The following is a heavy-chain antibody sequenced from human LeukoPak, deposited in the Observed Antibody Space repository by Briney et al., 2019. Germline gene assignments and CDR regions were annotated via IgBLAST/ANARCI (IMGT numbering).Heavy chain of an antibody. J-gene: IGHJ4*02. CDR1: GYTFTGHY. Sequence: ASVKVSCKTSGYTFTGHYIHWMRQAPGQGLEWMGWINPTSGGPTFAQKFQGRLSMTRDTSSNTVYMEVRRLTSDDTAVYFCARGIQVWLSTFSDFDYWGQGTLVTVSS. CDR3: ARGIQVWLSTFSDFDY. V-gene: IGHV1-2*02. D-gene: IGHD3-22*01. CDR2: INPTSGGP.